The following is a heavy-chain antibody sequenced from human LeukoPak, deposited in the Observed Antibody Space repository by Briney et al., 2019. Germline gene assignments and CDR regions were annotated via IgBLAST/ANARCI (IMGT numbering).Heavy chain of an antibody. Sequence: SETLSLTCAVSGGPFSGYFWSWIRQSSGKGLEWIGYISYSGNTYYNPSLESRLTISADTSKNQFSLRLSSVTAADTAVYHCAAYGGNSVGNWFGPWGPGTLVTVSS. CDR2: ISYSGNT. CDR1: GGPFSGYF. CDR3: AAYGGNSVGNWFGP. V-gene: IGHV4-59*06. J-gene: IGHJ5*02. D-gene: IGHD4-23*01.